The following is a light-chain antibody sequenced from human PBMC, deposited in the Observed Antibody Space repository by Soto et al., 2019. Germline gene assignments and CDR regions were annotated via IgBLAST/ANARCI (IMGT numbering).Light chain of an antibody. Sequence: VMTQSPLSLPVTLGQPASISCRSSQSLVHSDGNTYLNWFQQRPGQSPRRLIYRVSNRDSGVPDRFSGSGSGTDFTLKISRVEAEDVGVYYCMQGTHRRTFGQGTRWIS. J-gene: IGKJ1*01. CDR3: MQGTHRRT. CDR1: QSLVHSDGNTY. V-gene: IGKV2-30*02. CDR2: RVS.